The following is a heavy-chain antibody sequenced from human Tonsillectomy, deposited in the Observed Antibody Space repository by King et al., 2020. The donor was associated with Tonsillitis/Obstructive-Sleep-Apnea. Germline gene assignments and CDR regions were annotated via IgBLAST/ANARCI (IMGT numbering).Heavy chain of an antibody. V-gene: IGHV6-1*01. D-gene: IGHD5-24*01. CDR1: GDSVSSNSAA. Sequence: VQLQQTGPGLVKPSQTLSLSCALSGDSVSSNSAAWNWIRQSPSRGLEWLGRTYYRSKWYNDNAVSVKSRLTINPDTSQKQFSLQLNSVTPEVTAGYYRASAEMATIGVYFDYWGQGTLVTVSS. J-gene: IGHJ4*02. CDR2: TYYRSKWYN. CDR3: ASAEMATIGVYFDY.